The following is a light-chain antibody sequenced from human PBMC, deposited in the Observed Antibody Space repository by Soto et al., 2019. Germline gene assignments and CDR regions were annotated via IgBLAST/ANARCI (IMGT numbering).Light chain of an antibody. CDR2: EVS. CDR3: SSYTGGTTSYV. V-gene: IGLV2-14*01. CDR1: SSDIGGYNS. Sequence: QSALTQPASVSGSPGQSITISCTGTSSDIGGYNSVSWFQQHPGKAPKLMICEVSNRPSGVSNRFSGSKSGNTASLTISGLQAEDEADYFCSSYTGGTTSYVFGTGTKLTVL. J-gene: IGLJ1*01.